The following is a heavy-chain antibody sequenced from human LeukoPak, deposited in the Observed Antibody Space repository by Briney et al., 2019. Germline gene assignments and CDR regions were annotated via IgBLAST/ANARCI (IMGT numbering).Heavy chain of an antibody. J-gene: IGHJ4*02. V-gene: IGHV4-4*07. Sequence: SETLSLTCTVSGGSISSYYWSWIRQPAGKGLEWIGSIYHSGSTYYNPSLKSRVTISVDTSKNRFSLKLSSVTAADTAVYYCARLYYYGSGSYYSVYYFDYWGQGTLVTVSS. D-gene: IGHD3-10*01. CDR1: GGSISSYY. CDR3: ARLYYYGSGSYYSVYYFDY. CDR2: IYHSGST.